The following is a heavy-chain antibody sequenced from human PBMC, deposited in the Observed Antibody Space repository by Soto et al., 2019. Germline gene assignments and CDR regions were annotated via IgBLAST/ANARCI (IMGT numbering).Heavy chain of an antibody. V-gene: IGHV3-11*01. Sequence: GGSLRLSCAASGFTFSDYYMSWIRQAPGKVLLWVSFFISIGFTIYYADSVKGLFTISRDNAKNSLYLQMNSLRAEYTAVYYCAKDRSSILHYGMDVWGQGTTVTVSS. CDR3: AKDRSSILHYGMDV. CDR2: FISIGFTI. D-gene: IGHD3-9*01. J-gene: IGHJ6*02. CDR1: GFTFSDYY.